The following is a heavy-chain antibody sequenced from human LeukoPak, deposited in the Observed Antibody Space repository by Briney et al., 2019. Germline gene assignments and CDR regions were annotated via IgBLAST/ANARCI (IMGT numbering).Heavy chain of an antibody. V-gene: IGHV3-23*01. J-gene: IGHJ4*02. CDR2: ISGSGGST. CDR1: GFTFSNYA. CDR3: AKVRYGDYPGH. Sequence: SGGSLRLSCAASGFTFSNYAMSWIRQAPGKGLEWVSAISGSGGSTYYADSVKGRFTISRDNSENTLYLQMNSLRAEDTAVYYCAKVRYGDYPGHWGQGTLVTVSS. D-gene: IGHD4-17*01.